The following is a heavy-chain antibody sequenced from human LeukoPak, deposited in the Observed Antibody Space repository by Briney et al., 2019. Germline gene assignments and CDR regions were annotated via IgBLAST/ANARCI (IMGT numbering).Heavy chain of an antibody. CDR3: ARVGVPYYYDSSGYFFDY. CDR1: GYTFTSYG. CDR2: ISAYNGNT. Sequence: ASVKVSCKAPGYTFTSYGISWVRRAPGQGLEWMGWISAYNGNTNYAQKLQGRVTMTTDTSTSTAYMELRSLRSDDTAVYYCARVGVPYYYDSSGYFFDYWGQGTLVTVSS. J-gene: IGHJ4*02. V-gene: IGHV1-18*01. D-gene: IGHD3-22*01.